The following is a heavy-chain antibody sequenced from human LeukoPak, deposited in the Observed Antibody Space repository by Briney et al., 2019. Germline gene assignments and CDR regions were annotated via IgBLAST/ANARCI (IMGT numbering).Heavy chain of an antibody. CDR2: IKQDGSEK. CDR3: ASQRVAAAFKYYYYYYMDV. Sequence: GGSLRLSCAASGFTFSSYWMSWVRQAPGKGLEWVANIKQDGSEKYYVDSVKGRFTISRDNAKNSLYLQMNSLRAEDTAVYYCASQRVAAAFKYYYYYYMDVWGKGTTVTISS. CDR1: GFTFSSYW. D-gene: IGHD6-13*01. V-gene: IGHV3-7*01. J-gene: IGHJ6*03.